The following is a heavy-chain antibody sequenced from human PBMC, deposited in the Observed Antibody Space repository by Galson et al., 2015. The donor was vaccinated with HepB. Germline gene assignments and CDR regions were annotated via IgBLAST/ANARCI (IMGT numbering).Heavy chain of an antibody. V-gene: IGHV1-2*04. D-gene: IGHD3-10*01. CDR1: GYTFTGYY. CDR2: INPNSGGT. J-gene: IGHJ6*02. CDR3: ARGGPLWFGESNYYYGTDV. Sequence: SCKASGYTFTGYYMHWVRQAPGQGLEWMGWINPNSGGTNYAQKFQGWVTMTRDTSISTAYMELSRLRSDDTAVYYCARGGPLWFGESNYYYGTDVWGQGTTVTVSS.